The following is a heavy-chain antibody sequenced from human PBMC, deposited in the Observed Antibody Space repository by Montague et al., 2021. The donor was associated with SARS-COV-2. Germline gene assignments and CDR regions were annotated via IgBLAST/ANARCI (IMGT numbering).Heavy chain of an antibody. CDR2: IYDGGAV. CDR3: VRDHPYGGPREAYDI. J-gene: IGHJ3*02. D-gene: IGHD4-23*01. CDR1: GGSITGYY. V-gene: IGHV4-59*01. Sequence: SETLSLACTVSGGSITGYYWSWLRRSPGKGLEWIAYIYDGGAVNYNPSLGSRVTISTDTSKNQLSLKVNSVTAADTAVYYCVRDHPYGGPREAYDIWGQGTVVTVPS.